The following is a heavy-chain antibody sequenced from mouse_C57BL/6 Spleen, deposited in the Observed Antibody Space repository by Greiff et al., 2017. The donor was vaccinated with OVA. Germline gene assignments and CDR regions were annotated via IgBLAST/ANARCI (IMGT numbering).Heavy chain of an antibody. Sequence: QVQLKESGAELVRPGASVKLSCKASGYTFTDYYINWVKQRPGQGLEWIARIYPGSGNTYYNEKFKGKATLTAEKSSSTAYMQLSSLTSEDSAVYFCARNYYGNYIYAMDYWGQGTSVTVSS. CDR3: ARNYYGNYIYAMDY. V-gene: IGHV1-76*01. CDR2: IYPGSGNT. CDR1: GYTFTDYY. J-gene: IGHJ4*01. D-gene: IGHD2-1*01.